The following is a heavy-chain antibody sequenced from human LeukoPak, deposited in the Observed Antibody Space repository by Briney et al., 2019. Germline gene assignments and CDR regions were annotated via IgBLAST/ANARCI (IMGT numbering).Heavy chain of an antibody. CDR1: GGSISSYY. Sequence: SETLSLTCTVSGGSISSYYWSWIRQPPGKGLEWIGYIYHSGSTNYNPSLKSRVTMSVDTSKNQFSLKLNSVTAADTAVYYCARDARAAAGRVLDYWGQGTLVTVSS. CDR2: IYHSGST. CDR3: ARDARAAAGRVLDY. D-gene: IGHD6-13*01. J-gene: IGHJ4*02. V-gene: IGHV4-59*12.